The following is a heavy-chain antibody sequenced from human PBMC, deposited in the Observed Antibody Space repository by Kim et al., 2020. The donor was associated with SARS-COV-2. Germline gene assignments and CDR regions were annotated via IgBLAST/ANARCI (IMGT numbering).Heavy chain of an antibody. D-gene: IGHD5-18*01. Sequence: SVKGRVTISRDNAKKALYLQMNSLRGEDTAVYYCARGSLISNTAATTADSWGQGTLVTVSS. V-gene: IGHV3-21*01. CDR3: ARGSLISNTAATTADS. J-gene: IGHJ5*01.